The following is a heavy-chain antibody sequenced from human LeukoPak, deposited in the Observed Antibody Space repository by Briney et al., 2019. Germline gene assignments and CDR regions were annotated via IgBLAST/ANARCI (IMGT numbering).Heavy chain of an antibody. CDR1: GYTFTSHW. Sequence: GESLKISCNGSGYTFTSHWIGWVRQMPGKGLEWMGIIYPGDSDTRYSPSFQGQVTISADKSISTAYLQWSSLKASDTAIYYCARVWPATTIPVFDYWGQETLVTVSS. CDR2: IYPGDSDT. J-gene: IGHJ4*02. V-gene: IGHV5-51*01. D-gene: IGHD2-2*02. CDR3: ARVWPATTIPVFDY.